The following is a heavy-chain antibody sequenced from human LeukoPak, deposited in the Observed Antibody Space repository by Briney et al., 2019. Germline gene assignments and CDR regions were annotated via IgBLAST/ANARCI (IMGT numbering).Heavy chain of an antibody. D-gene: IGHD5-24*01. V-gene: IGHV1-46*01. CDR2: INPSGGST. Sequence: ASVKVSCKASGYTFTSYYMHWVRQAPGQGLEWMGIINPSGGSTSYAQKFQGRVTMTRDTSTSTVYMELSSLRSEDTAVYYCARVDNSPTPLQWHFDYWGQGTLDIVSS. J-gene: IGHJ4*02. CDR1: GYTFTSYY. CDR3: ARVDNSPTPLQWHFDY.